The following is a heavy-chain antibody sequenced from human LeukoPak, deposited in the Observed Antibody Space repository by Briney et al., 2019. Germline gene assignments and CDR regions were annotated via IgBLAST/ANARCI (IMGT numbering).Heavy chain of an antibody. CDR2: INAGKGDT. CDR3: ARNLYYYDSSGLLTLPTSYFQH. J-gene: IGHJ1*01. CDR1: GYTFTKYA. V-gene: IGHV1-3*01. D-gene: IGHD3-22*01. Sequence: GASVKVSCEASGYTFTKYAMHWVRQDPGQRLEWMGWINAGKGDTTYSQKFQGRITITRDTSASTAYMELSSLRSEDTAVYNCARNLYYYDSSGLLTLPTSYFQHWGQGTLVTVSS.